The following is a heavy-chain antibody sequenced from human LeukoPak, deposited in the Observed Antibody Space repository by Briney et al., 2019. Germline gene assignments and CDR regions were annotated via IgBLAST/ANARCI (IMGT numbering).Heavy chain of an antibody. J-gene: IGHJ4*02. V-gene: IGHV1-69*05. D-gene: IGHD1-1*01. CDR2: IIPIFGTA. CDR1: GGTFSSYA. Sequence: SVKVSCKASGGTFSSYAISWVRQAPGQGLEWMGRIIPIFGTANYAQKFQGRVTITTDESTSTAYMELSSLRAEDTAVYYCAKFPQLEPFDYWGQGTLVTVSS. CDR3: AKFPQLEPFDY.